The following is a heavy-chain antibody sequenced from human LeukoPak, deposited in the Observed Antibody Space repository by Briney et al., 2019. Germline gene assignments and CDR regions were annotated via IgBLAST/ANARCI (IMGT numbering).Heavy chain of an antibody. CDR3: ARDCRSVSCYSVDY. D-gene: IGHD2-15*01. Sequence: GASVKVSCKASGYSFTAYYMHWVRQAPGQGLEWMGRIIPTLGIANYAQKFQGRVSITADTSTSTSYMELSSLRSEDTAVFYCARDCRSVSCYSVDYWGQGTLVTVSS. J-gene: IGHJ4*02. CDR2: IIPTLGIA. CDR1: GYSFTAYY. V-gene: IGHV1-69*04.